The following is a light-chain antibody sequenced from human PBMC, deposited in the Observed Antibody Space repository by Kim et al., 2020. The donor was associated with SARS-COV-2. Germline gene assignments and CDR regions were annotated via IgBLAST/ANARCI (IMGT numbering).Light chain of an antibody. CDR3: QAWDSSTVV. J-gene: IGLJ2*01. CDR1: KLGDKY. CDR2: QDS. Sequence: SYELTQPPSVSASPGQTASITCSGDKLGDKYACWYQQKPGQSPVLVIYQDSKRLSGIPERFSGSHSGNTATLTISGTQAMDEADYYCQAWDSSTVVFGGG. V-gene: IGLV3-1*01.